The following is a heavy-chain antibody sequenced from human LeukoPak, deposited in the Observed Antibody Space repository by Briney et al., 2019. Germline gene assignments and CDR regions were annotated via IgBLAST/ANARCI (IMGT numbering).Heavy chain of an antibody. J-gene: IGHJ4*02. CDR2: ISGSGGST. V-gene: IGHV3-23*01. D-gene: IGHD6-6*01. Sequence: GSLRLSCAASGFPFSSYAMSWVRPAPGKGLEWVSAISGSGGSTYYADSVKGRFTISRDNSKNTLYLQMNSLRAEDTAVYYCAKDHLYSSSTYFDYWGQGTLVTVSS. CDR1: GFPFSSYA. CDR3: AKDHLYSSSTYFDY.